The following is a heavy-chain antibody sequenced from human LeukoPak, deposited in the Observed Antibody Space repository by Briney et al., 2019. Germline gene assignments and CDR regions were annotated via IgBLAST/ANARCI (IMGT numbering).Heavy chain of an antibody. D-gene: IGHD3-22*01. Sequence: GGSLRLSCAASGFTFSSYTMNWVRQAPGKGLEWVSSITSSSLYIYYADSVKGRFTISRDNAKNSLYLQMNSLRAEDTAVYYCARDGDDSSGYYRFYFDYWGQGTLVTVSS. CDR2: ITSSSLYI. J-gene: IGHJ4*02. V-gene: IGHV3-21*01. CDR1: GFTFSSYT. CDR3: ARDGDDSSGYYRFYFDY.